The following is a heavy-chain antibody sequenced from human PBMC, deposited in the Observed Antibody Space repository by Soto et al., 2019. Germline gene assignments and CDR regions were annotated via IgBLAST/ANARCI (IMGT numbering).Heavy chain of an antibody. D-gene: IGHD6-13*01. J-gene: IGHJ4*02. Sequence: GSLRLSCAASGFTFSSYGMHWVRQAPGKGLEWVAVISYDGSNKYYADSVKGRFTISRDNSKSTLYLQMNSLRAEDTAVYYCAKGPSIYSSSWYYFDYWGQGTLVTVSS. CDR2: ISYDGSNK. CDR1: GFTFSSYG. CDR3: AKGPSIYSSSWYYFDY. V-gene: IGHV3-30*18.